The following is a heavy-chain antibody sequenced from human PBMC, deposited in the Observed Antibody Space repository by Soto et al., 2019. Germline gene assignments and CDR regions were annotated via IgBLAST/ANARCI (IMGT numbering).Heavy chain of an antibody. D-gene: IGHD6-13*01. J-gene: IGHJ5*02. CDR3: ARWIAAAGTGWFDP. Sequence: SETLSFTCTVSGGSISSYYWSWIRQPPGKGLEWIGYIYYSGSTNYNPSLKSRVTISVDTSKNQFSLKLSSVTAADTAVYYCARWIAAAGTGWFDPWGHGTLVTVSS. V-gene: IGHV4-59*01. CDR1: GGSISSYY. CDR2: IYYSGST.